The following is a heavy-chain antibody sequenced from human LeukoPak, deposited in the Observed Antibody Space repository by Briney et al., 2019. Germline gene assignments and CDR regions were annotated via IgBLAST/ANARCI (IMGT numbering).Heavy chain of an antibody. CDR3: AKAFNWVSRAFDI. CDR2: IYGGGST. D-gene: IGHD7-27*01. J-gene: IGHJ3*02. CDR1: GLSVSSNF. Sequence: GGSLRPSCAATGLSVSSNFMSWVRQAPGKGLEWVSVIYGGGSTYYADSVKGRFTISRDNSKNTLYLHMNSLRAEDTAIYYCAKAFNWVSRAFDIWGQGTMVTVSS. V-gene: IGHV3-53*01.